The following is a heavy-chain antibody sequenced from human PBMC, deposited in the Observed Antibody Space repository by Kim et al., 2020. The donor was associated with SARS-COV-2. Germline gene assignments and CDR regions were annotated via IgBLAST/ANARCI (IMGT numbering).Heavy chain of an antibody. CDR3: AKCKQRYNWNEGYYFDY. CDR1: GFTFSSYA. Sequence: GGSLRLSCAASGFTFSSYAMSWVRQAPGKGLEWVSAISGSGGSTYYADSVKGRFTISRDNSKNTLYLQMNSLRAEDTAVYYCAKCKQRYNWNEGYYFDYWGQGTLVTVSS. D-gene: IGHD1-20*01. J-gene: IGHJ4*02. V-gene: IGHV3-23*01. CDR2: ISGSGGST.